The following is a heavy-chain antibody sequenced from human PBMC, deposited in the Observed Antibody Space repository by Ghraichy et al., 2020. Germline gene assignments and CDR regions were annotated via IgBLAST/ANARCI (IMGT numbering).Heavy chain of an antibody. CDR1: GFTFGTYD. J-gene: IGHJ2*01. CDR3: AKVGYASWYFDL. V-gene: IGHV3-23*01. D-gene: IGHD2-2*01. CDR2: ISGSGDGT. Sequence: GSLRLSCAASGFTFGTYDLSWFRQAPGKGLEWVSAISGSGDGTTYADSVKGRFTISRDRPKDTLFLQMNSLRVEDTAKYYGAKVGYASWYFDLWGRGTLVTVSS.